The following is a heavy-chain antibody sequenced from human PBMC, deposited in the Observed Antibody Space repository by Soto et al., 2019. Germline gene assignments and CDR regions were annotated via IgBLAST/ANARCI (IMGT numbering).Heavy chain of an antibody. CDR1: GGTFSSYA. V-gene: IGHV1-69*13. Sequence: SVKVSCKASGGTFSSYAISWVRQAPGQGLEWMGGIIPIFGTANYAQKFQGRVTITADESTSTAYMELSSLRSEDTAVYYCARQTGIAVAASVNWFDPWGQGTLVTVSS. CDR2: IIPIFGTA. D-gene: IGHD6-19*01. J-gene: IGHJ5*02. CDR3: ARQTGIAVAASVNWFDP.